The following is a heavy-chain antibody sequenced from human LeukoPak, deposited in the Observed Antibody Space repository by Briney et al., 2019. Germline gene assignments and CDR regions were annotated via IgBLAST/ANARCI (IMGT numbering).Heavy chain of an antibody. V-gene: IGHV3-23*01. D-gene: IGHD1-26*01. CDR1: GFTFSSYS. Sequence: PGGSLRLSCAASGFTFSSYSMNWVRQAPGKGLEWVSAISGSGGSTYYADSVKGRFTISRDNSKNTLYLQMNSLRAEDTAVYYCAKDKDSGIVGATISSLDYWGQGTLVTVSS. J-gene: IGHJ4*02. CDR2: ISGSGGST. CDR3: AKDKDSGIVGATISSLDY.